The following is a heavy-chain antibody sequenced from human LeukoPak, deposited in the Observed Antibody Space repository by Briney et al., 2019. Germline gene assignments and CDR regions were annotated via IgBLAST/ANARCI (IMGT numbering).Heavy chain of an antibody. J-gene: IGHJ5*02. CDR2: ILYSGST. CDR1: GGSLSSYY. CDR3: ARGSYYDFWSGYQAGVRWFDP. Sequence: SETLSLTCTVSGGSLSSYYWSWIRQPPGKGLEWIGFILYSGSTNYNPSLKSRVTISVDTSKNQFSLKLSSVTAADTAVYYCARGSYYDFWSGYQAGVRWFDPWGQGTLVTVSS. D-gene: IGHD3-3*01. V-gene: IGHV4-59*01.